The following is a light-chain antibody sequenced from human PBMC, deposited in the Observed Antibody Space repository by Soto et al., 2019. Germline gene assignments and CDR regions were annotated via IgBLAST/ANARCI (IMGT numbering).Light chain of an antibody. Sequence: DIVMTQSPDSLTVSLGERATINCQSSQSVLYSSNNKNYLAWYQQKPRQPPKLLIYCASTRESGVPDRFSGSGSGTDFTLNISSLQAEDVAVYYCQQDYSTPLTFGGGTKVEIK. CDR3: QQDYSTPLT. CDR1: QSVLYSSNNKNY. V-gene: IGKV4-1*01. CDR2: CAS. J-gene: IGKJ4*01.